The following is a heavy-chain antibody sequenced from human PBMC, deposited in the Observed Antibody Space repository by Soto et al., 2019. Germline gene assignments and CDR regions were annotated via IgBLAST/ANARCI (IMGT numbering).Heavy chain of an antibody. CDR1: GYTFTSYA. J-gene: IGHJ6*02. Sequence: QVQLVQSGAEVKKPGASVKVSCKASGYTFTSYAMHWVRQAPGQRLEWMGWINAGNGNTKYSQKFQGRVTITRDTSASTAYMELSRLRSEDTAVYYCASPYYYDSSGYYYPRYYYYGMDVWGQGTTVTVSS. V-gene: IGHV1-3*01. CDR2: INAGNGNT. CDR3: ASPYYYDSSGYYYPRYYYYGMDV. D-gene: IGHD3-22*01.